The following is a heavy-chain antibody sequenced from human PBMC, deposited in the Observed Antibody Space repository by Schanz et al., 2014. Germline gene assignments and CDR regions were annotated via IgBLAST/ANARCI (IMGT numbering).Heavy chain of an antibody. V-gene: IGHV3-23*01. CDR2: ISSGGGST. CDR1: GFTFRGYA. CDR3: ARVKYCTITRCYRTETEGIYYMDV. Sequence: EVQLLESGGGLVQPGGSLRLSCAASGFTFRGYAMSWVRQAPGRGLEWVSSISSGGGSTYYADSVKGRFTISRDNSKNTLYLQMKSLRAEDTAVYYCARVKYCTITRCYRTETEGIYYMDVWGKGTTVTVPS. J-gene: IGHJ6*03. D-gene: IGHD2-2*01.